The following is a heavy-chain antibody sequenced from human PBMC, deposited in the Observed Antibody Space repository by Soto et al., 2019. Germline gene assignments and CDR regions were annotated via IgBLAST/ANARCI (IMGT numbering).Heavy chain of an antibody. CDR3: ARRAGAVPGRIDF. Sequence: HVQLQESGPGLVKPSETLSLICTVSGDSISSYYWSWIRQPPGKGLEWIGFIYYTGSTNYNPSPQSRVTISVDTSKNQLSLKLSSVTAADTAVYYCARRAGAVPGRIDFWGQGTLVTVSS. CDR2: IYYTGST. D-gene: IGHD6-19*01. CDR1: GDSISSYY. V-gene: IGHV4-59*08. J-gene: IGHJ4*02.